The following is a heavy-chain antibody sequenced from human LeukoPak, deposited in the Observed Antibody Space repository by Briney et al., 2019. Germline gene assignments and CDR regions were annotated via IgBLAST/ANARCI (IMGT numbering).Heavy chain of an antibody. J-gene: IGHJ4*02. Sequence: GGSLRLSCAASGFTFSSYSMNWVRQAPGKGLEWVSSISSGSKYIYNADSVKGRFTISRDNAKNSLYLQMNSLRAEDTAVYYCTRYNNDHFDYWGQGTLVTVSS. CDR2: ISSGSKYI. D-gene: IGHD1-14*01. V-gene: IGHV3-21*01. CDR3: TRYNNDHFDY. CDR1: GFTFSSYS.